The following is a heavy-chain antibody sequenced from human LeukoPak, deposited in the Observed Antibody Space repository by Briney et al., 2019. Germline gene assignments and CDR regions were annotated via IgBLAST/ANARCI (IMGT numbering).Heavy chain of an antibody. J-gene: IGHJ4*02. CDR1: GFTFSSHG. CDR3: ARVTYGSGTYGAFDY. Sequence: GGSLRLSCAASGFTFSSHGMSWVRRAPGKGLEWVSTISGSGDNTYYADSVKGRFTISRDNSKNTLYLQMNSLRAEDTAVYYCARVTYGSGTYGAFDYWGQGTLVTVSS. V-gene: IGHV3-23*01. CDR2: ISGSGDNT. D-gene: IGHD3-10*01.